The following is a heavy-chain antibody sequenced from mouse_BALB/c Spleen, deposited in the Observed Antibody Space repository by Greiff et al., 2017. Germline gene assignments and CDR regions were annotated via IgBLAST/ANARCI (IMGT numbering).Heavy chain of an antibody. CDR1: GYTFTNYW. J-gene: IGHJ4*01. D-gene: IGHD2-1*01. Sequence: QVQLQQSGAELVRPGTSVKISCKASGYTFTNYWLGWVKQRPGHGLEWIGDIYPGGGYTNYNEKFKGKATLTADTSSSTAYMQLSSLTSEDSAVYFCARRVYYGIYYAMDYWGQGTSVTVSS. V-gene: IGHV1-63*02. CDR2: IYPGGGYT. CDR3: ARRVYYGIYYAMDY.